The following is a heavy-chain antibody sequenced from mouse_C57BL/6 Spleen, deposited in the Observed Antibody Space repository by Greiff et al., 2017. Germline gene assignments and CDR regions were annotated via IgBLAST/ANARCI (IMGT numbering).Heavy chain of an antibody. V-gene: IGHV5-17*01. Sequence: EVQLVASGGGLVKPGGSLKLSCAASGFTFRDYGMHWVRQAPEKGLEWVAYISSGSSTIYYADTVKGRFTISRDNAKNTLFLQMTSLRSEDTAMYYCARDAMDYWGQGTSVTVSS. CDR1: GFTFRDYG. CDR3: ARDAMDY. J-gene: IGHJ4*01. CDR2: ISSGSSTI.